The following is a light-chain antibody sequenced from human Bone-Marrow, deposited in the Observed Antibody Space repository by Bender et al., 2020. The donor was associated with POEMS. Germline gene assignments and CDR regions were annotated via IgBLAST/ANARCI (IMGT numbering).Light chain of an antibody. V-gene: IGLV2-23*01. J-gene: IGLJ1*01. Sequence: QSALAQPASVSVSPGQSITISCTGTSSDVGMFNLVSWYQQHPGKAPKFMIYEGSKRPSGVSNRFSGSKSGNTASLTISGLQAEDEADYYCCSYAGSSTHYVFGTGTKVTVL. CDR3: CSYAGSSTHYV. CDR1: SSDVGMFNL. CDR2: EGS.